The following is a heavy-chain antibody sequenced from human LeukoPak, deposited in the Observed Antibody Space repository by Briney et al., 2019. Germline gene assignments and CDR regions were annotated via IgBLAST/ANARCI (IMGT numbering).Heavy chain of an antibody. Sequence: SETLSLTCTVSGGSISTYYWSWIRQSPGEGLEWIGYIHYSGSTKYNPSPKSRVTISVDTSMNQFSLRVRSVTAADTAVYYCARGRSGAARFYYFDYWGQGTLVTVSS. V-gene: IGHV4-59*01. J-gene: IGHJ4*02. CDR1: GGSISTYY. CDR2: IHYSGST. D-gene: IGHD6-6*01. CDR3: ARGRSGAARFYYFDY.